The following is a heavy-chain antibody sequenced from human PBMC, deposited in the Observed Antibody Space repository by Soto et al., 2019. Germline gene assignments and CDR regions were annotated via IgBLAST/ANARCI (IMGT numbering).Heavy chain of an antibody. CDR3: SSVAVAGRITLFDY. Sequence: PGGSLRLSCAVSGFTFSDHYVDWVRQAPGKGLEWVGRSRNKANGYSTEYAASVRGRFTVSRDNSKDSLYLQMDSLKTEDTAVYYCSSVAVAGRITLFDYWGQGTLVTVSS. CDR2: SRNKANGYST. V-gene: IGHV3-72*01. D-gene: IGHD6-19*01. CDR1: GFTFSDHY. J-gene: IGHJ4*02.